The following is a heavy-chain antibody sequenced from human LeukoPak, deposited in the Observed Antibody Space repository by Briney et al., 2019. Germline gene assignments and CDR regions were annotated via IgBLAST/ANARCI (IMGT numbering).Heavy chain of an antibody. D-gene: IGHD2-15*01. CDR2: ISNTGGST. CDR3: AQQVGYCSSGSCYFTY. V-gene: IGHV3-23*01. J-gene: IGHJ1*01. CDR1: GFSFNTYP. Sequence: GGSLRLSCAASGFSFNTYPMSWVRQAPGKGLEWVSAISNTGGSTYYADSVKGRFTISRDKSKNTLSLQMNSLRAEDTAVYYCAQQVGYCSSGSCYFTYWGQGTLVTVSS.